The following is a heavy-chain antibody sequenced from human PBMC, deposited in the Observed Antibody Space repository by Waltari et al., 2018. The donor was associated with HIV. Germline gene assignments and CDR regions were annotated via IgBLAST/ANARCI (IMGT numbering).Heavy chain of an antibody. CDR1: GFTFSSYA. J-gene: IGHJ6*02. CDR3: ARDWGSLRDDYYYYGMDV. CDR2: ISNDGSNK. Sequence: QVQLVESGGGVVEPGRSLRLSCAGSGFTFSSYALHWVRQAPGKGREWVAVISNDGSNKYYADSVKGRFTIARDNSKNTLYLQMNSLRAEDTAVYYCARDWGSLRDDYYYYGMDVWGQGTTVTVSS. V-gene: IGHV3-30*04. D-gene: IGHD3-16*01.